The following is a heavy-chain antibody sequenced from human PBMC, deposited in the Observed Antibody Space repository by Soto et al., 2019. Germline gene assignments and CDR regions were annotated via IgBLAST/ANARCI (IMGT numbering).Heavy chain of an antibody. Sequence: EVQLVESGGGLVQPGGSLRLSCAASGFSFSSYTMNWVRQAPGKGLEWVSKISSSSSSIYYADSVKGRFTISRDNAKNSLYLQMNSLRDEDTGVYYCARDVYTTGQEGDYWGQGTLVTVSS. CDR3: ARDVYTTGQEGDY. CDR2: ISSSSSSI. J-gene: IGHJ4*02. V-gene: IGHV3-48*02. D-gene: IGHD1-1*01. CDR1: GFSFSSYT.